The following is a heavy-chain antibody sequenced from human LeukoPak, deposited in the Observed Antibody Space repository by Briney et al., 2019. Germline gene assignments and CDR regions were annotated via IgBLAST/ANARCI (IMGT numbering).Heavy chain of an antibody. V-gene: IGHV4-59*08. D-gene: IGHD3-10*01. CDR1: GGSIRGYY. Sequence: PSETLSLTCTVSGGSIRGYYWSWIRQPPGKRLEWIAYIYNSVTTNYNPSLKSRLTISVDTSENQISLKLSSVTAADTAVYYCARHGPADSRSYPLDYWGQGTLVTVSS. CDR3: ARHGPADSRSYPLDY. CDR2: IYNSVTT. J-gene: IGHJ4*02.